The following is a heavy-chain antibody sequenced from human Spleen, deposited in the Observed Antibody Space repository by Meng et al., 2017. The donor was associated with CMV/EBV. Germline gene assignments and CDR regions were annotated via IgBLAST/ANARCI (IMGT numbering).Heavy chain of an antibody. Sequence: SETLSLTCAVNGGSFSGHYWYWSRHHPGKGLEWIWYIYYSGSTYYHPSLKSRVTISVDTYQNQFSLKLSSVTAAATDVYYCARDRILTGYYVFDYWGQGTLVTVSS. CDR1: GGSFSGHY. CDR2: IYYSGST. J-gene: IGHJ4*02. D-gene: IGHD3-9*01. CDR3: ARDRILTGYYVFDY. V-gene: IGHV4-31*11.